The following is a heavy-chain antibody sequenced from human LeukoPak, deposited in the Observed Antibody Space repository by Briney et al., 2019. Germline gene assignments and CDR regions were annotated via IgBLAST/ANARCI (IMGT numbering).Heavy chain of an antibody. CDR1: GYTFTNYY. CDR2: IIPILNIT. J-gene: IGHJ4*02. CDR3: ARDDDRAREIDY. D-gene: IGHD3-22*01. V-gene: IGHV1-69*04. Sequence: SVKVSCKASGYTFTNYYMHWVRQAPGQGLEWMGRIIPILNITHYAQKFQGRVTIAADKSTSTAYMELSSLRSEDTAVYYCARDDDRAREIDYWGQGTLVTVSS.